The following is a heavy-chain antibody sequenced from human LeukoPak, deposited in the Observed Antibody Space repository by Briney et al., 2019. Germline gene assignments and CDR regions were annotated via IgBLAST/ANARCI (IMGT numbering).Heavy chain of an antibody. Sequence: GGSLRLSCAASGFTVSSNYMSWVRQAPGKGLEWVSVIYSGGSTYYADSVKGRFTISRDNSKNTLYLQMYSLRAEDTAVYYCARTSNYDFWSGYSPGGMDVWGQGTTVTVSS. D-gene: IGHD3-3*01. CDR3: ARTSNYDFWSGYSPGGMDV. CDR2: IYSGGST. J-gene: IGHJ6*02. CDR1: GFTVSSNY. V-gene: IGHV3-53*01.